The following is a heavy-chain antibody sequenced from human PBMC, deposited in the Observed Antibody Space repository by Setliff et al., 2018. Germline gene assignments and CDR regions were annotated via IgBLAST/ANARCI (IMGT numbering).Heavy chain of an antibody. CDR3: ARVRSSSWLVVNWFDP. V-gene: IGHV1-2*02. D-gene: IGHD6-13*01. CDR1: GYTFTSYD. J-gene: IGHJ5*02. Sequence: RASVKVSCKASGYTFTSYDINWVRQAPGQGLEWMGWINPNSGGTNYAQKFQGRVTMTRDTSISTAYMELSRLRSDDTAVYYCARVRSSSWLVVNWFDPWGQGTLVTVSS. CDR2: INPNSGGT.